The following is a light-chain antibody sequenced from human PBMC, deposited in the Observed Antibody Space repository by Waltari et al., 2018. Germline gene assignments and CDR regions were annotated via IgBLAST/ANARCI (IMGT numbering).Light chain of an antibody. J-gene: IGLJ7*01. CDR1: SSTIGNNY. V-gene: IGLV1-51*02. Sequence: QSVLTQPPSVSAAPGQRLTIPCSGGSSTIGNNYVSLYRQFPGTAPKLLIYEDSERPSGIPGRFSGSKSGTSATLDITGLQAGDEADYYCGTWDSSLSGAVFGGGTHLTVL. CDR3: GTWDSSLSGAV. CDR2: EDS.